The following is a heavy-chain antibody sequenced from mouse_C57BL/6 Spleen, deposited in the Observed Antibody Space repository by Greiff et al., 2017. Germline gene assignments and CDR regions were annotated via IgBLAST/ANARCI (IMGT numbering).Heavy chain of an antibody. CDR2: INPNNGGT. D-gene: IGHD3-2*02. CDR1: GYTFTDYN. Sequence: VQLQQSGPELVKPGASVKIPCKASGYTFTDYNMDWVKQSHGKSLEWIGDINPNNGGTIYNQKFKGKATLTVDKSSSTAYMELRSLTSEDTAVYYCARQLRPYYYAMDYWGQGTSVTVSS. V-gene: IGHV1-18*01. J-gene: IGHJ4*01. CDR3: ARQLRPYYYAMDY.